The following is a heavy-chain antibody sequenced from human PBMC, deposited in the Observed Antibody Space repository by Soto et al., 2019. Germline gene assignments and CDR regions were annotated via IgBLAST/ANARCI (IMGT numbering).Heavy chain of an antibody. CDR2: IIPIFGTA. CDR3: AREGDCSSTSCSFDY. J-gene: IGHJ4*02. D-gene: IGHD2-2*01. V-gene: IGHV1-69*13. Sequence: SVKVSCKASGGTFSSYAISWVRQAPGQGLEWMGGIIPIFGTANYAQKFQGRVTITADESTSTAYMELSSLRSEDTAVYYCAREGDCSSTSCSFDYWGPGTLVTVSS. CDR1: GGTFSSYA.